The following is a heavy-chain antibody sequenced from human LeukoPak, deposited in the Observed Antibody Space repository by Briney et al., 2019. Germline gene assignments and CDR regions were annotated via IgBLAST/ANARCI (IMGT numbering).Heavy chain of an antibody. CDR2: ISAYNGNT. CDR3: ARQDTVTTYGMDV. D-gene: IGHD4-11*01. Sequence: ASVTVSCKASGYTFTSYGISWVRQAPGQGVEWMGWISAYNGNTNYAQKLQGRVTMITDTSTSTAYMELRSLRSDDTAVYYCARQDTVTTYGMDVWGQGTTVTVSS. V-gene: IGHV1-18*01. CDR1: GYTFTSYG. J-gene: IGHJ6*02.